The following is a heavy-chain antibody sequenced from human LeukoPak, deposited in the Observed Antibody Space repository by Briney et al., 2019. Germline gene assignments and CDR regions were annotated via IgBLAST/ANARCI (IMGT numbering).Heavy chain of an antibody. CDR2: IIPIFGTA. D-gene: IGHD1-26*01. V-gene: IGHV1-69*13. Sequence: SVKVSCKASGGTFSSYAISWVRQAPGQGLEWMGGIIPIFGTANYAQKFQGRVTITGDESTSTAYMELSSLRSEDTAVYYCARGKVVGATTSGAFDIWGQGTMVTVSS. CDR1: GGTFSSYA. CDR3: ARGKVVGATTSGAFDI. J-gene: IGHJ3*02.